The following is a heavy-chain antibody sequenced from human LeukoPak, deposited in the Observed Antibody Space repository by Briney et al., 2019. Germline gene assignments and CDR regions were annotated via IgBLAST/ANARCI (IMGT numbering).Heavy chain of an antibody. CDR3: ARQTSGPIVPPPHFDY. D-gene: IGHD2-8*01. CDR2: IYHSGST. Sequence: PSETLSLTCAVSGYSISSGYYWGWIRQPPGKGLEWIGSIYHSGSTCYNPSLKSRVTISVDTSKNQFSLKLSSVTAADTAVYYCARQTSGPIVPPPHFDYWGQGTLVTVSS. V-gene: IGHV4-38-2*01. CDR1: GYSISSGYY. J-gene: IGHJ4*02.